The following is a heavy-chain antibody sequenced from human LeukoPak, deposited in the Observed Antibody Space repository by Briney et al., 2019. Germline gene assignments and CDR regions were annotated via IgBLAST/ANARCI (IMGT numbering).Heavy chain of an antibody. D-gene: IGHD5-18*01. CDR3: ARRAMVYSLPGVWWFDP. J-gene: IGHJ5*02. Sequence: GSLRLSCAASGFTFSSYSMNWVRQPPGKGLEWIGEINHSGSTNYNPSLKSRVTISVDTSKNQFSLKLSSVTAADTAVYYCARRAMVYSLPGVWWFDPWGQGTLVTVSS. CDR2: INHSGST. V-gene: IGHV4-34*01. CDR1: GFTFSSYS.